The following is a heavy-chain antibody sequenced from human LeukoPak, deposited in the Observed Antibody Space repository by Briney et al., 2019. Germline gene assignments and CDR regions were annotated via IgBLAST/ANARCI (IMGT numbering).Heavy chain of an antibody. J-gene: IGHJ6*03. V-gene: IGHV3-30*02. CDR2: IRYDGSDK. CDR1: GFTFSSYA. CDR3: AKDGGGPVAGYYYYYMDV. Sequence: SGGSLRLSCAASGFTFSSYAMHWVRQAPGKGLKWVAFIRYDGSDKYYGDSVKGRFTISRDNSKNTLYLQMNSLRAEDTAVYYCAKDGGGPVAGYYYYYMDVWGKGTTVTISS. D-gene: IGHD6-19*01.